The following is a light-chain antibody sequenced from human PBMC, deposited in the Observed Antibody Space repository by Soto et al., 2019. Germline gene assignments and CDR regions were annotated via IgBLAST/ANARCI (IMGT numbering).Light chain of an antibody. CDR1: LTIGDS. Sequence: DIQMIQSPSSLSASVGDRVTITCRASLTIGDSLSWFQQKAGKPPTLLIYGASALQSGVPARFSGSGSGTDFTLTISNMQREDFATYYCLQTYNLPRTFGQGTKVEFK. CDR3: LQTYNLPRT. V-gene: IGKV1-39*01. CDR2: GAS. J-gene: IGKJ1*01.